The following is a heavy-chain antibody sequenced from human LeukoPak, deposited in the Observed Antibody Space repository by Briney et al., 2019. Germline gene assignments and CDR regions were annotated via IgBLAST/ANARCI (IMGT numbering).Heavy chain of an antibody. V-gene: IGHV3-30-3*01. CDR3: AIIGTHYYDSSGYNWFDP. CDR1: GFTFSSYA. J-gene: IGHJ5*02. Sequence: GGSLRLSCAASGFTFSSYAMHWVRQAPGKGLEWVAVISYGGSNKYYADSVKGRFTISRDNSKNTLYLQMNSLRAEDTAVYYCAIIGTHYYDSSGYNWFDPWGQGTLVTVSS. CDR2: ISYGGSNK. D-gene: IGHD3-22*01.